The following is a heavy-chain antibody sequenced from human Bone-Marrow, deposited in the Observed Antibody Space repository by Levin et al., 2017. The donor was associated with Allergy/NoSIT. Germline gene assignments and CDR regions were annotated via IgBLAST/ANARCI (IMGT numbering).Heavy chain of an antibody. J-gene: IGHJ4*02. CDR3: VRDIRAVGATRYFDY. CDR1: GDSITNSF. Sequence: SQTLSLTCTVSGDSITNSFWSWIRQPPGKGLEWIGQISYTGGTNFNPSLKSRVTMSIDTSRNQFSLNLNFVTAVDTAVYFCVRDIRAVGATRYFDYWGLGTLVTVSS. CDR2: ISYTGGT. V-gene: IGHV4-59*01. D-gene: IGHD1-26*01.